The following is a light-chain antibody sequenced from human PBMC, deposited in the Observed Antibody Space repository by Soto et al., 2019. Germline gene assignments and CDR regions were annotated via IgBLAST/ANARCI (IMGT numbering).Light chain of an antibody. CDR1: HDVSGN. Sequence: DIQMTQSPSSLSASVGYRVTIACQSSHDVSGNFNWFQQKPGEAPKLLIYDASNLARGVPSMFGGSGSGTYFTLTSSSQQPEDVATYYCQQYSSMLSFGGGTEVDLK. CDR2: DAS. J-gene: IGKJ4*01. V-gene: IGKV1-33*01. CDR3: QQYSSMLS.